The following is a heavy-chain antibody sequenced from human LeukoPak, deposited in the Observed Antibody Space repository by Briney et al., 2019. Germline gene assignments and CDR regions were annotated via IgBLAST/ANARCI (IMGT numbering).Heavy chain of an antibody. J-gene: IGHJ5*02. CDR2: INPNSGGT. CDR3: ARVNTVVSWFDP. CDR1: GYTFTHHY. V-gene: IGHV1-2*02. D-gene: IGHD2-2*02. Sequence: ASVKVSCKASGYTFTHHYIHWVRQAPGQGLEWMGWINPNSGGTKYAQKFQGRVTMTRDTSTSTAYMELSRLRSDDTAIYYCARVNTVVSWFDPWGEGTLVTVSS.